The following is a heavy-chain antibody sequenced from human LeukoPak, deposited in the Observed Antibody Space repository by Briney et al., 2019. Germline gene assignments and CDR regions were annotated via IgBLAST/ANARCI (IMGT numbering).Heavy chain of an antibody. CDR3: VKDRAVRFGELPFDY. V-gene: IGHV3-64D*06. D-gene: IGHD3-10*01. J-gene: IGHJ4*02. CDR1: GFTFSSYA. Sequence: GGSLRLSCPASGFTFSSYAMHWVRQAPGKGLEYVSAISSNGGSTYYADSVKGRFTISRDNSKNTLYLQMSSLRAEDTAVYYCVKDRAVRFGELPFDYWGQGTLVTVSS. CDR2: ISSNGGST.